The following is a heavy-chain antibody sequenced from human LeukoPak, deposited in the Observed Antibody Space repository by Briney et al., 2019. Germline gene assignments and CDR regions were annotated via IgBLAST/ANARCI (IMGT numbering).Heavy chain of an antibody. D-gene: IGHD5-18*01. CDR1: GGSVSSGSYY. Sequence: PSETLSLTSTVSGGSVSSGSYYWSWIRQPPGKGLEWIGYIYYSGSTNYNPSLKSRVTISVDTSKNQFSLKLSSVTAADTAVYYCARDKRGYSYGYAFDIWGQGTMVTVSS. CDR3: ARDKRGYSYGYAFDI. J-gene: IGHJ3*02. V-gene: IGHV4-61*01. CDR2: IYYSGST.